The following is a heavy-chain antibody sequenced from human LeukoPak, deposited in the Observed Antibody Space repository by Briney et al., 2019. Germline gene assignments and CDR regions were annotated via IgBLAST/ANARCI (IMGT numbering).Heavy chain of an antibody. V-gene: IGHV4-4*09. J-gene: IGHJ4*02. CDR3: ARHLAAAGTVDY. CDR2: IYTSGST. D-gene: IGHD6-13*01. Sequence: SETLSLTCTVSGGSISSYYWSWIRRPPGKGLEWIGYIYTSGSTNYNPSLKSRVTISVDTSKNQFSLKLSSVTAADTAVYYCARHLAAAGTVDYWGQGTLVTVSS. CDR1: GGSISSYY.